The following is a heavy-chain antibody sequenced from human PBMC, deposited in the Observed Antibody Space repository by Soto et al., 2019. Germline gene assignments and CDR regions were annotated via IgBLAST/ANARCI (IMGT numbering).Heavy chain of an antibody. CDR3: ATRDWLRYYY. V-gene: IGHV1-24*01. CDR2: FDPEDGET. Sequence: QVQLVQSGAEVKKPGASVKVSCKASGYTFTGYYMHWVRQAPGQGLEWMGGFDPEDGETIYAQKFQGRVTMTEDTSTDTAYMELSSLRSEDTAVYYCATRDWLRYYYWGQGTLVTVSS. D-gene: IGHD5-12*01. J-gene: IGHJ4*02. CDR1: GYTFTGYY.